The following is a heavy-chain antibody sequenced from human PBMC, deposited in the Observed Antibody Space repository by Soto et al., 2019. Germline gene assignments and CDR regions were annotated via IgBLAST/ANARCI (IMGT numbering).Heavy chain of an antibody. J-gene: IGHJ4*02. V-gene: IGHV3-23*01. CDR3: AKKVKDGYNYGFDY. Sequence: PGGSLRLSCEASGFTFGSYAMTWVRQAPGKGLEWVSSISGSGGNTYYADSVKGRFTMSRDNSKNTLYLQMNSLRAEDTAPYYCAKKVKDGYNYGFDYWGQGTLVTVSS. CDR1: GFTFGSYA. D-gene: IGHD5-12*01. CDR2: ISGSGGNT.